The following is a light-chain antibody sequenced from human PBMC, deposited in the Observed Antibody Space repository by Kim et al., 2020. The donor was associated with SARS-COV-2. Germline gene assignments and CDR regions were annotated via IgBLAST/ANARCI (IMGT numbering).Light chain of an antibody. CDR2: RNN. CDR3: SAWDSSLSAWV. CDR1: RNTVDYEG. J-gene: IGLJ3*02. V-gene: IGLV10-54*01. Sequence: QAGLTQPPSVSKGLGQTATLTCAGNRNTVDYEGAVWLQQHQGHPPKLLSNRNNNRPSGISERLSASRSGNTASLTITGLQPADEADYYCSAWDSSLSAWVFGGGTQLTVL.